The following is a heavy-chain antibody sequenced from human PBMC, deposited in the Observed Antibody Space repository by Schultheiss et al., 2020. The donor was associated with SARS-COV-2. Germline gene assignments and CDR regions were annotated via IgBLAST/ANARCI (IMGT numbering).Heavy chain of an antibody. V-gene: IGHV3-9*01. D-gene: IGHD6-19*01. CDR2: ISWNSGSI. Sequence: GGSLRLSCAASGFTFDDYAMHWVRQAPGKGPEWVSGISWNSGSIGYADSVKGRFTISRDNAKNSLYLQMNSLRAEDTALYYCAKDGVAVAGYYFDYWGQGTLVTVSS. CDR1: GFTFDDYA. CDR3: AKDGVAVAGYYFDY. J-gene: IGHJ4*02.